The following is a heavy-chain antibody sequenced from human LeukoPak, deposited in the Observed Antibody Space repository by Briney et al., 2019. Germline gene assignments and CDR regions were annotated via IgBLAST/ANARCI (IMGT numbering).Heavy chain of an antibody. Sequence: PGGSLRLSRAASGFTFSSYAMSWVRQAPGKGLEWVSAISGSGGSTYYADSVKGRFTISRDNSKNTLYLQMNSLRAEDTAVYYCAKSSERGSGSYVRPAGFWGQGTLVTVSS. J-gene: IGHJ4*02. CDR2: ISGSGGST. CDR1: GFTFSSYA. D-gene: IGHD3-10*01. V-gene: IGHV3-23*01. CDR3: AKSSERGSGSYVRPAGF.